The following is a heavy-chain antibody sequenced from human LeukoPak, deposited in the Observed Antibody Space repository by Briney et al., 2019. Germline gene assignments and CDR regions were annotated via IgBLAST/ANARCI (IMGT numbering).Heavy chain of an antibody. CDR1: GDSINFDY. CDR2: LYNNGST. D-gene: IGHD3-22*01. V-gene: IGHV4-59*01. J-gene: IGHJ5*02. CDR3: ARGLAYTYYRGLDP. Sequence: SETLSLTCIVFGDSINFDYWSWIRQPPGKGLEWVGCLYNNGSTSYSPSLKSRVTISVDTSKNQFSLKLNSMTTADTAVYYCARGLAYTYYRGLDPWGQGILVTVSS.